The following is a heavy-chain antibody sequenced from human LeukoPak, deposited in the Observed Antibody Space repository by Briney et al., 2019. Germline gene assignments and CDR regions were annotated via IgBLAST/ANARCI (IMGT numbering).Heavy chain of an antibody. V-gene: IGHV3-30*03. J-gene: IGHJ6*03. CDR1: GFTFSSYG. D-gene: IGHD4-17*01. CDR3: ARPTVTKYYYYMDV. CDR2: ISYDGSNK. Sequence: GGSLRLSCAASGFTFSSYGMHWVRQAPGKGLEWVAVISYDGSNKYYADSVKGRFTISRDNSMNTLYLQMNSLRAEDTAVYYCARPTVTKYYYYMDVWGKGTTVTVSS.